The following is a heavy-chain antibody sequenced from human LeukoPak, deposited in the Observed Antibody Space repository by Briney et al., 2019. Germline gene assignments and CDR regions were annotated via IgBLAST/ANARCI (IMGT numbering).Heavy chain of an antibody. CDR1: GFTVSSNY. CDR3: ARCVRGYYGGCVWDY. Sequence: PGGSLRLSCAASGFTVSSNYMSWVRQAPGKGLEWVSVIYSGGSTYYADSVKGRFTISRDNSKNTLYLQMNSLRAEDTAVYYCARCVRGYYGGCVWDYWGQGTLVTVSS. CDR2: IYSGGST. D-gene: IGHD3-22*01. J-gene: IGHJ4*02. V-gene: IGHV3-53*01.